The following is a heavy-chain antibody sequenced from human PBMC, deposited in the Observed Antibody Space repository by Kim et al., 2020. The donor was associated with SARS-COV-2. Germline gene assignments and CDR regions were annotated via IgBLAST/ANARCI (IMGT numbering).Heavy chain of an antibody. Sequence: AVSVKSRITINPDTSKNQFSLQLNSVTPEDTAVYYCASAGGGYDYHAFDIWGQGTMVTVSS. J-gene: IGHJ3*02. CDR3: ASAGGGYDYHAFDI. D-gene: IGHD5-12*01. V-gene: IGHV6-1*01.